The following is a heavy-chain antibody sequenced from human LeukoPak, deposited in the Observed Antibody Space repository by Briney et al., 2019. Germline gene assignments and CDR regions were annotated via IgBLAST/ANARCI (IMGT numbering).Heavy chain of an antibody. D-gene: IGHD3-3*01. CDR1: GNSLSELS. CDR3: ATRSGDFWSGFVN. Sequence: GASVKVSCKVSGNSLSELSIQWVRQAPGKGRECMGGFDPEEAKMVYAQNFQGRVNMTEDTSTQTAYMELSGLRSHDTAVYYCATRSGDFWSGFVNWGQGTLVSVSS. CDR2: FDPEEAKM. J-gene: IGHJ4*02. V-gene: IGHV1-24*01.